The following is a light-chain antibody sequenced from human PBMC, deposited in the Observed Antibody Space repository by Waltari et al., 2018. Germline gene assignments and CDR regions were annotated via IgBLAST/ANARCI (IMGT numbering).Light chain of an antibody. CDR2: DVD. CDR1: SSDVGGYNY. CDR3: CSFASSGTYV. V-gene: IGLV2-23*02. J-gene: IGLJ1*01. Sequence: QSALTQPASVSGSPGQSITISCTGTSSDVGGYNYVSWYQQHPDKAPKLMIYDVDERPAGVSSRFSGSKSGKTASLTISGLQAEDEAHYYCCSFASSGTYVFGTGTEVTVL.